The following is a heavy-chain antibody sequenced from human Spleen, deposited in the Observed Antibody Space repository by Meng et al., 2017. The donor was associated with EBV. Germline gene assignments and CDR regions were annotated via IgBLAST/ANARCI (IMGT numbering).Heavy chain of an antibody. J-gene: IGHJ4*02. V-gene: IGHV7-4-1*02. Sequence: QVQLVQSGSELKKPGASVKVSCKASGYNFRNYAMNWVRQAPGQGLEWMGWINTYTGDPTYAPAFTGRFVFSLDTSATTAYLQISGLKTEDTAVYYCTRRGRAVGFSDFEYWGQGTLVTVSS. CDR2: INTYTGDP. CDR1: GYNFRNYA. CDR3: TRRGRAVGFSDFEY. D-gene: IGHD6-13*01.